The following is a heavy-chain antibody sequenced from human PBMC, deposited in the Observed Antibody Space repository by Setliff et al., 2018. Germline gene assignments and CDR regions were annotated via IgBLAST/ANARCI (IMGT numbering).Heavy chain of an antibody. Sequence: PGGSLRLSCAASGFTFSSDAMTWVRQAPGKGLEWVSSISGSGRTTYYAASVKGRLTISRDNSRNTLFLQMNSLRADDTAVYFCVNARMVTTWGRAYWGQGTLVTVSS. V-gene: IGHV3-23*01. J-gene: IGHJ4*02. CDR1: GFTFSSDA. D-gene: IGHD4-17*01. CDR2: ISGSGRTT. CDR3: VNARMVTTWGRAY.